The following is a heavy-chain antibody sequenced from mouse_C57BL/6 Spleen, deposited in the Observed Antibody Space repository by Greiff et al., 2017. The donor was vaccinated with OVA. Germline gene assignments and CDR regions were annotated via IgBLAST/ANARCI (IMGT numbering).Heavy chain of an antibody. V-gene: IGHV5-16*01. CDR1: GFTFSDYY. CDR2: INYDGSST. J-gene: IGHJ2*01. Sequence: VMLVESEGGLVQPGSSMKLSCTASGFTFSDYYMAWVRQVPEKGLEWVANINYDGSSTYYLDSLKSRFIISRDNAKNILYLQMSSLKSEDTATYYCAREGDSTRGFDYWGQGTTLTVSS. CDR3: AREGDSTRGFDY. D-gene: IGHD1-1*01.